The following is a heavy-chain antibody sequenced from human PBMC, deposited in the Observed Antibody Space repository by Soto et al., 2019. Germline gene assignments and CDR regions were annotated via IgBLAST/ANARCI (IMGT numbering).Heavy chain of an antibody. J-gene: IGHJ6*02. CDR3: ASGTEVSPSWDV. CDR2: IYYSGST. CDR1: GGSISSGGYY. D-gene: IGHD1-26*01. V-gene: IGHV4-31*03. Sequence: PSETLSLTCTVSGGSISSGGYYWSWIRQHPGKGLEWIGYIYYSGSTYYNTSLKSRVTISVDTSKNQFSLKLSSVTAADTAVYYCASGTEVSPSWDVWGQGTTVTVSS.